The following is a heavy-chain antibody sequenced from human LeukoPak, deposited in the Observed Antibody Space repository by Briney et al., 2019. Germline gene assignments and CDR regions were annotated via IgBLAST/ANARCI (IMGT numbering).Heavy chain of an antibody. CDR3: ARVRTDGGDDY. CDR2: ISAYNGDT. V-gene: IGHV1-18*01. D-gene: IGHD4-23*01. CDR1: GYTFTSYG. Sequence: GASVKVSCKASGYTFTSYGVSWVRQAPGQGLEWMGWISAYNGDTNYAQKLQGRVTMTTDTSTSTAYMELRSLRSDDTAVYYCARVRTDGGDDYWGQGTLVTVSS. J-gene: IGHJ4*02.